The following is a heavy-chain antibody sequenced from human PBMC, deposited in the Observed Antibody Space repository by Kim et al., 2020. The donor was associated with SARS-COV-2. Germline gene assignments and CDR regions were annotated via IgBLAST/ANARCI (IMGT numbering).Heavy chain of an antibody. J-gene: IGHJ4*02. Sequence: TYYNPSLKSRVTITVETSKNQFSLKLSSVTAADTAVYYCGRAVAGTRIGYWGQGTLVTVSS. V-gene: IGHV4-31*02. D-gene: IGHD6-19*01. CDR2: T. CDR3: GRAVAGTRIGY.